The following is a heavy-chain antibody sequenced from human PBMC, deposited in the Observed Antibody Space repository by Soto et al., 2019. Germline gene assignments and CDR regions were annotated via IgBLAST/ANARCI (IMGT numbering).Heavy chain of an antibody. J-gene: IGHJ4*02. CDR1: GGSISSYY. Sequence: SETLSLTCTVSGGSISSYYWSWIRQPPGKGLEWIGYIYYSGSTNYNPSLKSRVTISVDTSKNQFSLKLSSVTAADTAVYYCARDGGVATILFDYWGQGTLVTVSS. CDR2: IYYSGST. CDR3: ARDGGVATILFDY. D-gene: IGHD5-12*01. V-gene: IGHV4-59*01.